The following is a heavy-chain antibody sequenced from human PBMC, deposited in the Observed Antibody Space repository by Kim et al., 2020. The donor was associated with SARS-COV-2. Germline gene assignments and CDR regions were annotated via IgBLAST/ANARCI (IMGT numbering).Heavy chain of an antibody. V-gene: IGHV3-23*01. J-gene: IGHJ3*02. D-gene: IGHD2-8*01. Sequence: GGSLRLSCAASGFTFSSYAMSWVRQAPGKGLEWVSAISGSGGSTYYADSVKGRFTISRDNSKNTLYLQMNSLRAEDTAVYYCAKRLYCTNGVCYTRAFDIWGQGTMVTVSS. CDR2: ISGSGGST. CDR1: GFTFSSYA. CDR3: AKRLYCTNGVCYTRAFDI.